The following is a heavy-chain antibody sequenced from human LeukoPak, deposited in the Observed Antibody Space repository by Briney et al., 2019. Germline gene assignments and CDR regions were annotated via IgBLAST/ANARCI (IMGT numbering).Heavy chain of an antibody. CDR3: ARGSMVRGASAHHDY. Sequence: ASVKVSCEASGGTFSSYAISWVRQAPGQGLEWMGRIIPILGIANYAQKFQGRVTITADKSTSTAYMELSSLRSEDTAVYYCARGSMVRGASAHHDYWGQGTLVTVSS. CDR1: GGTFSSYA. J-gene: IGHJ4*02. D-gene: IGHD3-10*01. CDR2: IIPILGIA. V-gene: IGHV1-69*04.